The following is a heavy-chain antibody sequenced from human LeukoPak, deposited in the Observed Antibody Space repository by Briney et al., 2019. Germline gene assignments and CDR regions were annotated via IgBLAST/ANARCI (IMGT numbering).Heavy chain of an antibody. CDR2: INPSNGGT. Sequence: ASVRVSSKASGYSFIAYFIHWVRQAPGQGPEWMGWINPSNGGTKYAQNLQGRVTVTWDTSMSTAYMELISLRSDDTAVYYCARDRYTSSWTAAFDFWGQGTLVTVSS. D-gene: IGHD6-13*01. CDR1: GYSFIAYF. CDR3: ARDRYTSSWTAAFDF. J-gene: IGHJ4*02. V-gene: IGHV1-2*02.